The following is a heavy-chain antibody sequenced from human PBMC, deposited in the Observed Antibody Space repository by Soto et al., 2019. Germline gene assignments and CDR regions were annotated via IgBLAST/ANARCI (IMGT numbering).Heavy chain of an antibody. CDR3: ALALGPTTGLDY. CDR1: GFFISSCNY. J-gene: IGHJ4*02. V-gene: IGHV4-38-2*01. Sequence: PSETLSLTCAVAGFFISSCNYWGWIRKPPGKGLEWMGNIFTSGITFYNPSLTSRLSISMDTSGNHFSLKLRSVTAADTAVYYCALALGPTTGLDYCGQGTLVTVSS. CDR2: IFTSGIT. D-gene: IGHD1-26*01.